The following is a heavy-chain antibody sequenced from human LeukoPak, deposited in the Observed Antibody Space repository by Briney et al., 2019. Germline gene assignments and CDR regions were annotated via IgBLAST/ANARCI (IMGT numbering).Heavy chain of an antibody. CDR3: ARAKTLIVGATTDAFDI. J-gene: IGHJ3*02. CDR1: GYTFTGYY. CDR2: INPNSGGT. Sequence: ASVKVSCKASGYTFTGYYMHWVRQAPGQGLEWMGWINPNSGGTNYAQKFQGRVTMTRDTSISTAYMELSRLRSDDTAVYYCARAKTLIVGATTDAFDIWGQGTMVTVSS. V-gene: IGHV1-2*02. D-gene: IGHD1-26*01.